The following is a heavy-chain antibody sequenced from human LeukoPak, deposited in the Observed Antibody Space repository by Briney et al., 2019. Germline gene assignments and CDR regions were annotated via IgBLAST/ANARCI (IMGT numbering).Heavy chain of an antibody. CDR2: IIGSGGST. V-gene: IGHV3-23*01. D-gene: IGHD2/OR15-2a*01. CDR1: GFTISSYA. CDR3: AKSFQGFDS. Sequence: GGSLRLSCAASGFTISSYAMSWVRQAPGKGLEWVSTIIGSGGSTYYADSVKGRFTISRDNSKNTMYLQMNTLRAEDTAVYYCAKSFQGFDSWGQGTLVSVSS. J-gene: IGHJ4*02.